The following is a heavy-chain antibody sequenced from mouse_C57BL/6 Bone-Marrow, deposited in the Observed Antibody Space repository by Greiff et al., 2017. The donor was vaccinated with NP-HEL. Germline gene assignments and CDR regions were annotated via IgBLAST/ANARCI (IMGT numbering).Heavy chain of an antibody. CDR1: GFTFSDYG. V-gene: IGHV5-17*01. CDR2: ISSGSSTI. J-gene: IGHJ2*01. D-gene: IGHD2-5*01. Sequence: EVKVEESGGGLVKPGGSLKLSCAASGFTFSDYGMHWVRQAPEKGLEWVAYISSGSSTIYYADTVKGRFTISRDNAKNTLFLQMTSLRSEDTAMYYCARPTYYSNLLDYWGQGTTLTVSS. CDR3: ARPTYYSNLLDY.